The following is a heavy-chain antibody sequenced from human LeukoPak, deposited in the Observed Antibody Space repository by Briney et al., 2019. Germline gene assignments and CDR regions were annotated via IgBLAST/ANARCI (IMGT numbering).Heavy chain of an antibody. V-gene: IGHV3-23*01. CDR2: ISGSGGST. CDR3: AKDSILGSERPKQFDY. D-gene: IGHD3-3*02. J-gene: IGHJ4*02. Sequence: GGSLRLSCAASGFTFSSYAMSWVRQAPGKGLEWVSAISGSGGSTYYADSVKGRFTIPRDNSKNALYLQMNSLRAEDTAVYYCAKDSILGSERPKQFDYWGQGTLVTVSS. CDR1: GFTFSSYA.